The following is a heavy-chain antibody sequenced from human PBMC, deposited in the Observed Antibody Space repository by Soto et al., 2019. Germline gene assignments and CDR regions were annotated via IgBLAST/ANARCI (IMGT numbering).Heavy chain of an antibody. CDR2: ISYDGINE. Sequence: GGSLRLSCEASGFTFTSYAMHWVRQAPGKGLEWVAVISYDGINEYYADSVKGRFTISRDNSKNTLYLQMNSLRAEDTAVYYCARDYSLDYWGQGTLVTVSS. CDR3: ARDYSLDY. V-gene: IGHV3-30-3*01. J-gene: IGHJ4*02. CDR1: GFTFTSYA. D-gene: IGHD5-18*01.